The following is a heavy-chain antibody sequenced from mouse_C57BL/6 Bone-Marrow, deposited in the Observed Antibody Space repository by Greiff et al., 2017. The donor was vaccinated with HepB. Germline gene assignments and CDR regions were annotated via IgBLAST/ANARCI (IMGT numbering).Heavy chain of an antibody. CDR3: ARRGLKEAWFAY. D-gene: IGHD1-3*01. CDR1: GFSLTSYG. J-gene: IGHJ3*01. CDR2: IWSGGST. V-gene: IGHV2-2*01. Sequence: QVQLKQSGPGLVQPSQSLSITCIVSGFSLTSYGVHWVRQSPGKGLEWLGVIWSGGSTDYNAAFISRLSISKDNSKSQVFFKMNSLQADDTAIYYCARRGLKEAWFAYWGQGTLVTVSA.